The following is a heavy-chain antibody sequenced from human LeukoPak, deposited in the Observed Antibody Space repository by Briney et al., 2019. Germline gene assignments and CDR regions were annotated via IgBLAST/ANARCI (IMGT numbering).Heavy chain of an antibody. Sequence: AGGSLRLSCSASGLTFSSSAMHWVRQAPGKGLEYVSAITSNGLNTYYADSVKDRFTISRDNSKNTLYLQMNSLRAEDTAVYYCVNENYYHGSGYYPNWGQGALVTVSP. CDR1: GLTFSSSA. D-gene: IGHD3-22*01. V-gene: IGHV3-64D*06. CDR3: VNENYYHGSGYYPN. CDR2: ITSNGLNT. J-gene: IGHJ4*02.